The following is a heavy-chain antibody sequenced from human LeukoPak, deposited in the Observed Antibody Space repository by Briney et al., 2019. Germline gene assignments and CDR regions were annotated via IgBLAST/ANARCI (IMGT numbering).Heavy chain of an antibody. D-gene: IGHD3-3*01. J-gene: IGHJ6*02. CDR1: GFTFDDYA. Sequence: PGRSLRLSCAASGFTFDDYAMHWVRQAPGKGLEWVSGISWNSGSIGYADSVKGRITISRDNAKNSLYLQMNSLRAEDTALYYCAKDLGLLYHGGYYGVDVWGQGTTVTVSS. V-gene: IGHV3-9*01. CDR3: AKDLGLLYHGGYYGVDV. CDR2: ISWNSGSI.